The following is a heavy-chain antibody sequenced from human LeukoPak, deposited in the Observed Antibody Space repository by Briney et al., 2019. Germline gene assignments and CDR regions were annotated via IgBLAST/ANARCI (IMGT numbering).Heavy chain of an antibody. Sequence: PSETLSLTCAVYGGSFSGYYWSWIRQPPGKGLEWIGEINHSGSTNYNPSLKSRVTISVDTSKNQFSLKLSSVTAADTAVYYCARGRPRYCSSTSCYYYYYYYMDVWGKGTTVTVSS. CDR1: GGSFSGYY. CDR2: INHSGST. V-gene: IGHV4-34*01. D-gene: IGHD2-2*01. J-gene: IGHJ6*03. CDR3: ARGRPRYCSSTSCYYYYYYYMDV.